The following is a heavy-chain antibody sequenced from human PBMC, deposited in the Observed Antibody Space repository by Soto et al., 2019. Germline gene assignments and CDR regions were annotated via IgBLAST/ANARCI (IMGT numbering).Heavy chain of an antibody. J-gene: IGHJ3*01. CDR3: ARVLSTDYVAFEV. V-gene: IGHV4-59*01. CDR1: RASMNSYY. CDR2: IYHRGGT. Sequence: TLSLTCTVSRASMNSYYWSWLRQSPGKGLEWIGYIYHRGGTNYNPSLKSRVSISLDTSKNQFSLELRSVSTADTAIYFCARVLSTDYVAFEVWGQGTLVTVSS. D-gene: IGHD3-16*01.